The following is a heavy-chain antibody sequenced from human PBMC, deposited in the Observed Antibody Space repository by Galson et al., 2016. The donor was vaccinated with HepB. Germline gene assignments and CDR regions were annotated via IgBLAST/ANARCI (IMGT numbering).Heavy chain of an antibody. CDR2: ITSSGGAI. CDR3: ARDIYGPTYFYYYGLDV. D-gene: IGHD2/OR15-2a*01. V-gene: IGHV3-48*01. CDR1: FTFASYG. Sequence: FTFASYGMNWVRQAPGKGLEWVSYITSSGGAIYYTDSVKGRFTISRDNAKNSLYLQMNSLRAEDTAVYYCARDIYGPTYFYYYGLDVWGEGTTVTVSA. J-gene: IGHJ6*04.